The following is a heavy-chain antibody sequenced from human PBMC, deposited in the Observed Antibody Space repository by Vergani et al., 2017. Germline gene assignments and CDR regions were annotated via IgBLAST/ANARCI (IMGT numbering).Heavy chain of an antibody. CDR1: GFTFSYYS. CDR2: ISSSSSTI. D-gene: IGHD4-17*01. CDR3: ARDSYVDYDDCFDP. V-gene: IGHV3-48*01. Sequence: VHLVESGGGVVQPGGSLRLSCAASGFTFSYYSMNWVRRAPGKGLEWVSYISSSSSTIYYADSVRGRFPIPRDNAKNSLFLQMNILRAEDTAVYYCARDSYVDYDDCFDPWGQGTLVTV. J-gene: IGHJ5*02.